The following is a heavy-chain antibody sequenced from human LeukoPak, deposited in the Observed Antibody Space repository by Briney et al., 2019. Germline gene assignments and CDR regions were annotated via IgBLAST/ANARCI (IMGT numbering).Heavy chain of an antibody. CDR3: AKSHPGVSGWLREIY. J-gene: IGHJ4*02. CDR1: GFTFISYA. CDR2: ISGSGGST. D-gene: IGHD6-19*01. Sequence: PGGSLRLSCAASGFTFISYAMSWVRQAPGKGLEWVSAISGSGGSTYYADSVKGRFTISRDNSKNTLYMQMHSLRAEDTAVYYCAKSHPGVSGWLREIYWGQGTLVTVSS. V-gene: IGHV3-23*01.